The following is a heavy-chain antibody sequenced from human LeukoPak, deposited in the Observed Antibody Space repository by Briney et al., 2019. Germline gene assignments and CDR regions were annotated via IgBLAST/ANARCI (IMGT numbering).Heavy chain of an antibody. J-gene: IGHJ5*02. CDR1: GFTFSSYA. D-gene: IGHD3-10*01. CDR2: ISGSGGST. CDR3: AKIYPPRPVRPRTNWFDP. V-gene: IGHV3-23*01. Sequence: GGSLRLSCAASGFTFSSYAMGSVRQAPGKGLEWVSAISGSGGSTYYADSVKGRFTISRDNSKNTLYLQMNSLRAEDTAVYYCAKIYPPRPVRPRTNWFDPWGQGTLVTVSS.